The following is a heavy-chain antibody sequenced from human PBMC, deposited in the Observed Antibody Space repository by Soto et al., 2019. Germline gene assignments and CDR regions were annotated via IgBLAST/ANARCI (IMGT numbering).Heavy chain of an antibody. D-gene: IGHD6-13*01. CDR3: AKDMYDSSSWYDAFDI. V-gene: IGHV3-23*01. CDR2: ISGSGGST. J-gene: IGHJ3*02. CDR1: GFTFSSYA. Sequence: GGSLRLSCAASGFTFSSYAMSWVRQAPGKGLEWVSAISGSGGSTYYADSVKGRFTISRDNSKNTLYLQMNSLRAEDTAVYYCAKDMYDSSSWYDAFDIWGQGTMVTVSS.